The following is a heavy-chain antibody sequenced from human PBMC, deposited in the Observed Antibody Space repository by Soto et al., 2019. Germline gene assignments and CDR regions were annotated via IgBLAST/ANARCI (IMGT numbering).Heavy chain of an antibody. CDR3: ARVNDSSGRYYYYGMDV. V-gene: IGHV3-33*01. CDR2: IWYDGSNK. D-gene: IGHD6-19*01. CDR1: GFTFSSYG. J-gene: IGHJ6*02. Sequence: QVQLVESGGGVVQPGRSLRLSCAASGFTFSSYGMHWVRQAPGKGLEWVAVIWYDGSNKYYADSVKGRFTISRDNSKNTLYLQMNSLRAEDTAVYYCARVNDSSGRYYYYGMDVWGQGTTVTVSS.